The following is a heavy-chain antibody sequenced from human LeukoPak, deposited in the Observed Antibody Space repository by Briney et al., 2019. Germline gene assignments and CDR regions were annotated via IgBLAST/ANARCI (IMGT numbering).Heavy chain of an antibody. D-gene: IGHD6-19*01. V-gene: IGHV1-2*02. CDR1: GYTFTGYY. CDR2: IDPNSGGT. Sequence: ASVKVSCKASGYTFTGYYMHWVRQAPGQGLEWMGWIDPNSGGTNYAQKFQGRVTMTWDTSITTAYMELSGLRSDDTAVYYCARGGDELTIAVAANNWFDPWGQGTLVTVSS. J-gene: IGHJ5*02. CDR3: ARGGDELTIAVAANNWFDP.